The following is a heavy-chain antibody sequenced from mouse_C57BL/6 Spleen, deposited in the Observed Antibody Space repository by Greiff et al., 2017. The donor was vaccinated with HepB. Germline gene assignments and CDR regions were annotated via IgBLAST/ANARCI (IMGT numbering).Heavy chain of an antibody. CDR2: INPNNGGT. CDR3: ANLYYMNYWYFDV. CDR1: GYTFTDYY. J-gene: IGHJ1*03. Sequence: EVQLQQSGPELVKPGASVKISCKASGYTFTDYYMNWVKQSHGKSLEWIGDINPNNGGTSYNQKFKGKATLTVDKSSSTAYIELRSLTSEDSAVYYCANLYYMNYWYFDVWGTGTTVTVSS. D-gene: IGHD2-1*01. V-gene: IGHV1-26*01.